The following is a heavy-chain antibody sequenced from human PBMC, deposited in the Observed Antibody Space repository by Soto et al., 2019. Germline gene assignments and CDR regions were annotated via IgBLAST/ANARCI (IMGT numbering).Heavy chain of an antibody. Sequence: GESLKISCKGSGYSFTSYWIGWVRQMPGKGLEWMGIIYPGDSDTRYSPPFQGQVTISADKSISTAYLQWSSLKASDTAMYYCARTSTFRIAAPNYYGMDVWGQGTTVTVSS. CDR1: GYSFTSYW. J-gene: IGHJ6*02. CDR3: ARTSTFRIAAPNYYGMDV. CDR2: IYPGDSDT. D-gene: IGHD6-6*01. V-gene: IGHV5-51*01.